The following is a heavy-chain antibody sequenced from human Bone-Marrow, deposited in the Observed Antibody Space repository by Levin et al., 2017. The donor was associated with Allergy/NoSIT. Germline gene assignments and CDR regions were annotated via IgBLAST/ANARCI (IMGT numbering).Heavy chain of an antibody. CDR2: ISGSGVGT. D-gene: IGHD3-9*01. Sequence: RSGGSLRLSCAASASTFNDYAMSWVRQPPGKGLEWVSSISGSGVGTYYADSVKGRFTISRDNFKNTLYLRMNSLRAEDTAVYYCFDVTSYWGQGTLVTVSS. CDR3: FDVTSY. CDR1: ASTFNDYA. V-gene: IGHV3-23*01. J-gene: IGHJ4*02.